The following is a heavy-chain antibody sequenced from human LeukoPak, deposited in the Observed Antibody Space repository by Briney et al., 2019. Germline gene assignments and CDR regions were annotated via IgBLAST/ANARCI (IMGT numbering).Heavy chain of an antibody. D-gene: IGHD3-22*01. CDR2: ISAYNGNT. CDR3: ARDLGYYDSSGYYGWFDP. Sequence: ASVKVSCKASGYTFTSYGISWVRQAPGQGLEWMGWISAYNGNTNYAQKLQGRVTITTDTSTSTAYMELRSLRSDDTAVYYCARDLGYYDSSGYYGWFDPWGQGTLVTVSS. V-gene: IGHV1-18*01. J-gene: IGHJ5*02. CDR1: GYTFTSYG.